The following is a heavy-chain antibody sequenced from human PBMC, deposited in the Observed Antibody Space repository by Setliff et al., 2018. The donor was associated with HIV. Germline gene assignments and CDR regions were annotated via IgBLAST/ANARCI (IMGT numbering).Heavy chain of an antibody. CDR2: INSYNGNT. CDR3: SRSGVPPYYYYGMDV. V-gene: IGHV1-18*04. J-gene: IGHJ6*02. D-gene: IGHD3-10*01. Sequence: VASVTVPCKASGYTFTTYGVNWVRQAPGQGLEWMGWINSYNGNTKFAQKFQGRVTMTTDTSTTTAFMELRSLKADDTGIYYCSRSGVPPYYYYGMDVWGQGTTVT. CDR1: GYTFTTYG.